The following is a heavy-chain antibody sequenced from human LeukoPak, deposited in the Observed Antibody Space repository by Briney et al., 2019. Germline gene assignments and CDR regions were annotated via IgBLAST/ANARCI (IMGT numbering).Heavy chain of an antibody. CDR2: IYYSGST. CDR1: GFNFINMW. D-gene: IGHD3-22*01. J-gene: IGHJ6*02. Sequence: GSLRLSCAASGFNFINMWMSWVRQAPGKGLEWIGYIYYSGSTNYNPSLKSRVTISVDTSKNQLSLRLSFVTAADTAVYYCARRTMILGYHYYAMDVWGQGTTVTVSS. V-gene: IGHV4-59*08. CDR3: ARRTMILGYHYYAMDV.